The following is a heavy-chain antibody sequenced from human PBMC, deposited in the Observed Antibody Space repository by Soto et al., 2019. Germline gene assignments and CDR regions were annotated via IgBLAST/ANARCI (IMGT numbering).Heavy chain of an antibody. CDR2: VYNSGST. J-gene: IGHJ5*02. Sequence: ASETLSLTCTVSGGSSTSYNWNCLRQPPGKALEWIGYVYNSGSTNYNPPLKSRVTISVDTSKNQFSLKVNSVTAADTAVYYCARRAVVAVTGSLDNWLDPWGQGILVT. CDR3: ARRAVVAVTGSLDNWLDP. CDR1: GGSSTSYN. D-gene: IGHD2-21*01. V-gene: IGHV4-59*01.